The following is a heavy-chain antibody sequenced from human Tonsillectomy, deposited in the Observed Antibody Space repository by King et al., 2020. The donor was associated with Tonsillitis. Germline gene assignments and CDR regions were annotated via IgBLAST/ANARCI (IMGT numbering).Heavy chain of an antibody. V-gene: IGHV4-34*01. CDR2: INRSGST. CDR1: GGSFSGYY. D-gene: IGHD3-3*01. J-gene: IGHJ6*02. CDR3: ARGGFDLWSGYPADGMDV. Sequence: VQLQQWGAGLLKPSETLSLTCTVYGGSFSGYYWSWIRQPPGKGLEWIGEINRSGSTYYNPSLKSRVTISVDTSKNQFSLKLSSVTAAETAVYYCARGGFDLWSGYPADGMDVWGQGTTVTVSS.